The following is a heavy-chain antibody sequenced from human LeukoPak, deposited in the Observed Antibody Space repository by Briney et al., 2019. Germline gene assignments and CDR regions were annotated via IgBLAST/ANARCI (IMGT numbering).Heavy chain of an antibody. CDR3: ARGGLSTYFDF. J-gene: IGHJ4*02. CDR1: GGSFSGYY. V-gene: IGHV4-34*01. CDR2: INHSGST. Sequence: SETLSLTCAVYGGSFSGYYWSWIRQPPGKGLEWIGEINHSGSTNYNPSLKSRVTISVDTSKNQFSLKLSSVTAEDTAVYYCARGGLSTYFDFWGQGTLVTVSS.